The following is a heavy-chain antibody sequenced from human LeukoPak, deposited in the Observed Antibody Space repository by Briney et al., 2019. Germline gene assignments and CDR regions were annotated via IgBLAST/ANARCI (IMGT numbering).Heavy chain of an antibody. Sequence: GASVKVSCKASGYTFTGYYMHWVRQAPGQGLEWMGWINPNSGGTNYAQKFQGRVTMTRDTSISKAYMELSRLRSDDTAVYYCARAPGWQSVVVQPFDYWGQGTLVTVSS. CDR3: ARAPGWQSVVVQPFDY. CDR2: INPNSGGT. D-gene: IGHD2-15*01. J-gene: IGHJ4*02. V-gene: IGHV1-2*02. CDR1: GYTFTGYY.